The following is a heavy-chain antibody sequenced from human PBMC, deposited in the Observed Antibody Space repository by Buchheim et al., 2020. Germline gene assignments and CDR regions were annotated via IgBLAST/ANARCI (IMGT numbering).Heavy chain of an antibody. CDR3: ARETFKGLVGVPVTDFDY. Sequence: EVQLLESGGGLVQPGGSLRLSCAASGFTFSSYAMSWVRQAPGKGLLWVANLSPDGSETYYVDSVKGRFTISRDNAKNSFYLQMNSLTAEDTAVYYCARETFKGLVGVPVTDFDYWGQGAL. D-gene: IGHD1-26*01. CDR1: GFTFSSYA. CDR2: LSPDGSET. J-gene: IGHJ4*02. V-gene: IGHV3-7*01.